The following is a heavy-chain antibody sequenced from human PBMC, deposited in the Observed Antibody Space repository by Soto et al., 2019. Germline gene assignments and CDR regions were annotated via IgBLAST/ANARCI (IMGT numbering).Heavy chain of an antibody. D-gene: IGHD3-3*01. Sequence: PSETLSLTCAVYGGSFSGSYWSWIRQPPGKGLEWIGEINHSGSTNYNPSLKSRVTISVDTSKNQFSLRLSAVTAADTAVYYCARAARITIFGVVINYGMDVWGQGTTVTVSS. V-gene: IGHV4-34*01. CDR2: INHSGST. CDR1: GGSFSGSY. CDR3: ARAARITIFGVVINYGMDV. J-gene: IGHJ6*02.